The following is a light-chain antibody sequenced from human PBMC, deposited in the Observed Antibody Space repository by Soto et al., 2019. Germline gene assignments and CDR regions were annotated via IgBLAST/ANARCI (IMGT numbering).Light chain of an antibody. V-gene: IGKV1-5*03. J-gene: IGKJ2*01. CDR3: QQYDSYSYT. Sequence: DIQMTQSPSTLCASVGDRVTITCRASQSISTWLAWYQQKPGKAPKVLIYKASSLESGVPSRFSGSGSGTEFTLTISSLQPDDFATYFCQQYDSYSYTFGQGTKLEIK. CDR1: QSISTW. CDR2: KAS.